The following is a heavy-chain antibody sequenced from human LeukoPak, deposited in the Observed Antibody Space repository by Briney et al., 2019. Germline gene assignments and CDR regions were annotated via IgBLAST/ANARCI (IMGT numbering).Heavy chain of an antibody. CDR1: GSRFTSYW. CDR3: ARQYYYDSSGYYCFDY. Sequence: GGSLQISCKGSGSRFTSYWIGWVRQMPGKGLEWIGIIYPGESDTRYRPSFQAHVTISAAKSISTAYLQWISLKSSDTAMYYCARQYYYDSSGYYCFDYWGQGTLVTVSS. V-gene: IGHV5-51*01. J-gene: IGHJ4*02. CDR2: IYPGESDT. D-gene: IGHD3-22*01.